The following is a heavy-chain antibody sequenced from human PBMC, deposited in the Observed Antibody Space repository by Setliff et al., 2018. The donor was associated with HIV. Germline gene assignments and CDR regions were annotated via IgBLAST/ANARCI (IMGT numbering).Heavy chain of an antibody. CDR2: INNDGSST. J-gene: IGHJ3*02. D-gene: IGHD3-22*01. CDR3: AREASYYYDSSGYSDAFDI. Sequence: LRLSCEASGFTVSSYWMHWVRQAPGKGLVWVSRINNDGSSTTYADSVKGRFTTSKDIAKNTLNLQMNSLRAEDTAVYYCAREASYYYDSSGYSDAFDIWGQGTMVTVSS. V-gene: IGHV3-74*01. CDR1: GFTVSSYW.